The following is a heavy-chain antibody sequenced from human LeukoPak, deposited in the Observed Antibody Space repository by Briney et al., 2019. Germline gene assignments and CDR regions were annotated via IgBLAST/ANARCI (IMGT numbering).Heavy chain of an antibody. V-gene: IGHV4-59*01. CDR1: GGSISSYY. CDR2: IYYSGST. CDR3: AREAKGYGYDFDY. D-gene: IGHD5-12*01. Sequence: SETLSLTCTVSGGSISSYYWSWIRQPPGKGLEWIGYIYYSGSTNYNPPLKSRVTISVDTSKNQFSLKLSSVTAADTAVYYCAREAKGYGYDFDYWGQGTLVTVSS. J-gene: IGHJ4*02.